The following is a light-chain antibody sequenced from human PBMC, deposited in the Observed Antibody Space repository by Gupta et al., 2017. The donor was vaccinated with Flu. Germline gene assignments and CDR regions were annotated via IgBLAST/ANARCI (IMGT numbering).Light chain of an antibody. V-gene: IGLV3-19*01. CDR2: AKN. Sequence: SSALTPDPAVSVSLGQTVRITCQGDSLRNSYASWCQQKPGQAPVIVIYAKNIRPAGIPDRCSGSSSGSTAALTITGAQAEEEADYYCNSRDSTDNNQAVFGGGTKLTVL. CDR3: NSRDSTDNNQAV. J-gene: IGLJ2*01. CDR1: SLRNSY.